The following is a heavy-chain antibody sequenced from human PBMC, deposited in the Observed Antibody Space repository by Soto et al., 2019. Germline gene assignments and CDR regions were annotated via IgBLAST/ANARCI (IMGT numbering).Heavy chain of an antibody. CDR3: AKAAHDSSGWYQTD. CDR1: GFTFSIYA. D-gene: IGHD6-19*01. Sequence: GGSLRLSCAASGFTFSIYAMSWFRQAPGKGLEWVSAISGSGGSTYYADSVKGRFTISRDNSKNTLYLQMNSLRAEDTAVYYCAKAAHDSSGWYQTDWGQGTLVTVSS. J-gene: IGHJ4*02. CDR2: ISGSGGST. V-gene: IGHV3-23*01.